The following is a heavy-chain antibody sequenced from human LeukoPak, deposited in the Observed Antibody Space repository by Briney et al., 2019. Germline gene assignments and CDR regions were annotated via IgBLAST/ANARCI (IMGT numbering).Heavy chain of an antibody. J-gene: IGHJ6*03. CDR2: VYYGGTT. CDR1: GGSINSRSYY. V-gene: IGHV4-39*01. CDR3: ARRATTVTTGYYYYYMDV. Sequence: PSETLSLTCTVPGGSINSRSYYWGWIRQPPGKGLEWIGSVYYGGTTYYNPSLKSRVTISEDTSKNQFSLKLSSVTAADTAVYYCARRATTVTTGYYYYYMDVWRKGTTVTVSS. D-gene: IGHD4-17*01.